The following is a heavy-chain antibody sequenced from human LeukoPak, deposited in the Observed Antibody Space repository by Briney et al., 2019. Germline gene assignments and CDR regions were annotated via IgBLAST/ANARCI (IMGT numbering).Heavy chain of an antibody. V-gene: IGHV3-74*01. J-gene: IGHJ4*02. D-gene: IGHD6-19*01. CDR1: GFSFSGHW. CDR3: ARSRYSSGWYANYYFDY. CDR2: ISPTGSTT. Sequence: GGSLRLSCTASGFSFSGHWMHWARQLPGKGLVWVSRISPTGSTTSYADSVKGRFTVSRDNAKNTLYLQVNNLRAEDTAVYYCARSRYSSGWYANYYFDYWGQGTLVTVSS.